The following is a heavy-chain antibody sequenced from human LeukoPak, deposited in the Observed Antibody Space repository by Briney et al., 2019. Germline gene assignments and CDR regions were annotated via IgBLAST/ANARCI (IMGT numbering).Heavy chain of an antibody. V-gene: IGHV1-18*01. CDR1: GGTFSSYA. D-gene: IGHD3-22*01. CDR2: ISANNGNT. CDR3: ARVPLTYYYDSSGQGWFDP. J-gene: IGHJ5*02. Sequence: ALVKVSCKASGGTFSSYAINWVRQAPGQGLEWMGWISANNGNTNYAQKLQDRVTMTTDTATSTAYMELRSLRSDDTAMYYCARVPLTYYYDSSGQGWFDPWGQGTLVTVSS.